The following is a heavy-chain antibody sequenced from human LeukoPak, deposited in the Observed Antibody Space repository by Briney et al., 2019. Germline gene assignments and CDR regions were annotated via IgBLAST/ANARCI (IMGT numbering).Heavy chain of an antibody. Sequence: GGSLRLSCAASGFTFSSYRMNWVRQAPGKGLEWVSSISSSSSYIYYADSVKGRFTISRDNAKNSLYLQINSLRAEDTAVYYCAREGFFMVRGVIIRKGYFDYWGQGTLVTVSS. CDR3: AREGFFMVRGVIIRKGYFDY. D-gene: IGHD3-10*01. V-gene: IGHV3-21*01. CDR1: GFTFSSYR. J-gene: IGHJ4*02. CDR2: ISSSSSYI.